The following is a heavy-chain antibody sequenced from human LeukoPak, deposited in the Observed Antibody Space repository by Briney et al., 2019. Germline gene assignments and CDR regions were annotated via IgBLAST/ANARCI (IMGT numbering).Heavy chain of an antibody. CDR2: ISGSGGST. V-gene: IGHV3-23*01. J-gene: IGHJ3*01. Sequence: GGSLRLSCAASGFTFSSYGMHWVRQAPGKGLEWVSAISGSGGSTYYADSVKGRFTISRDNSKNTLYLQMNSLRAEDTAVYYCAKDTTIFGVVIPEDAFDVWGQGTMVTVSS. D-gene: IGHD3-3*01. CDR3: AKDTTIFGVVIPEDAFDV. CDR1: GFTFSSYG.